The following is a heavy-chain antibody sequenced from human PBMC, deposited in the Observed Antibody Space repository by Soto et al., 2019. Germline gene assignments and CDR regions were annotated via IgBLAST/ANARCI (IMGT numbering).Heavy chain of an antibody. J-gene: IGHJ4*02. Sequence: ASVKVSCKASGFTFSDYGFSWVRQAPGRGLEWMGWISAFNGETNYTQKSEGRVAMTTDAATTTAYMELRSLTVDDTAVYYCVRDQQWLLPVPLNFDYWGQGTVVTVSS. D-gene: IGHD6-19*01. CDR1: GFTFSDYG. CDR2: ISAFNGET. CDR3: VRDQQWLLPVPLNFDY. V-gene: IGHV1-18*01.